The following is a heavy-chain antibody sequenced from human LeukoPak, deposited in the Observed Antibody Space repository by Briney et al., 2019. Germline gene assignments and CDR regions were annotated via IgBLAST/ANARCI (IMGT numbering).Heavy chain of an antibody. CDR3: GKTTTGYSSGRYPGRPVHY. Sequence: GGSLRLSCAASGFTFNSYAMYWVRQAPGKGLEWVSGIFGSGGSAHYADSVKGRFTISRDNSKNTVYLQMDSLRVEDTAVCYCGKTTTGYSSGRYPGRPVHYWRQGTLVTVSS. V-gene: IGHV3-23*01. D-gene: IGHD6-19*01. J-gene: IGHJ4*02. CDR1: GFTFNSYA. CDR2: IFGSGGSA.